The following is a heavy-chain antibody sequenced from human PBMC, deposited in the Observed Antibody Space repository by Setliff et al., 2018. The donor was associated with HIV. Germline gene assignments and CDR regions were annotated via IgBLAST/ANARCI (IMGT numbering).Heavy chain of an antibody. CDR1: GFTFSSYS. V-gene: IGHV3-21*01. J-gene: IGHJ5*02. CDR2: ISTSSTYI. Sequence: GGSLRLSCTASGFTFSSYSMNWVRQAPGKGLEWVSSISTSSTYIYYADSVKGRFTISRDNAKNSLYLQMNSLRADDTAVYYCARDALIVVVPAAIGFDPWGQGTPVTVSS. D-gene: IGHD2-2*02. CDR3: ARDALIVVVPAAIGFDP.